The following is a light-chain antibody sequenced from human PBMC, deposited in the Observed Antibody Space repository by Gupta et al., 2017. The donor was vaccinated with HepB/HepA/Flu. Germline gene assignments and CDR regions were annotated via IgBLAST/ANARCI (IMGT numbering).Light chain of an antibody. CDR2: GTF. Sequence: EIVLTQSPGSVSLSPGERATLSCRASQHVSSSYLAWFQQKPGLPPRLLIYGTFTRATGIPDRFSGSGFGTDFTLTISRREPEDFAVYYCQQKSSSLWAFGQGTXVEVK. CDR1: QHVSSSY. J-gene: IGKJ1*01. V-gene: IGKV3-20*01. CDR3: QQKSSSLWA.